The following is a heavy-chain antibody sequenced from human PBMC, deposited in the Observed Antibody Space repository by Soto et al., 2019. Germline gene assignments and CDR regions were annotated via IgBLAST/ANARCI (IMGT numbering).Heavy chain of an antibody. CDR1: GYTFTSYA. V-gene: IGHV1-3*01. Sequence: ASVKVSCKASGYTFTSYAMHWVRQAPGQRLEWMGWINAGNGNTKYSQKFQGRVTITRDTSASTAYMELSSLRPEDTAVYYCARSTMVRGVTPWGQGTLVTVSS. D-gene: IGHD3-10*01. J-gene: IGHJ5*02. CDR2: INAGNGNT. CDR3: ARSTMVRGVTP.